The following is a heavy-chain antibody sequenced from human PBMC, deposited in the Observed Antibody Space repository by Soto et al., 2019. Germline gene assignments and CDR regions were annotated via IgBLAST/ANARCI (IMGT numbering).Heavy chain of an antibody. CDR2: MNPNSGNT. CDR1: GYTFTSYD. V-gene: IGHV1-8*01. Sequence: QVQLVQSGAEVKKPGASVKVSCKASGYTFTSYDINWVRQATGQGLEWMGWMNPNSGNTGYAQKFQGRVTMTRNTSISTGYMELSSLRSEDTAVYYCARISRGGSGSYNDAFDIWGQGTMVTVSS. D-gene: IGHD3-10*01. J-gene: IGHJ3*02. CDR3: ARISRGGSGSYNDAFDI.